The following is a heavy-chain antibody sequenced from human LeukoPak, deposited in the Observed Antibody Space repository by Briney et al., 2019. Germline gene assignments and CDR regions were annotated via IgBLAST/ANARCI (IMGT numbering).Heavy chain of an antibody. J-gene: IGHJ5*02. V-gene: IGHV1-8*01. D-gene: IGHD3-3*01. Sequence: ASVKVSCKASGYTFTSYDINWVRQATGQGLEWMGWMNPNSGNTGYAQKFQGRVTMTRNTSISTAYMELSSPRSEDTAVYYCARGGLRFLEWLSSAYNWFDPWGQGTLVTVSS. CDR2: MNPNSGNT. CDR3: ARGGLRFLEWLSSAYNWFDP. CDR1: GYTFTSYD.